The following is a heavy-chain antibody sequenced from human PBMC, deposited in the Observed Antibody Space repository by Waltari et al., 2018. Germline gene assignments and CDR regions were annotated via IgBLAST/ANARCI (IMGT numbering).Heavy chain of an antibody. V-gene: IGHV3-7*03. CDR3: ARGSPGYVRVWDS. CDR2: IKYDGSAT. CDR1: AFSSSAYW. Sequence: EVQLTESGGGLVQPGGSRRLSCAASAFSSSAYWMTWVRQAPGKGLEWVANIKYDGSATYHADSVNGRFSISRDNAKNSLYLQMNSVSAEDTAIYYCARGSPGYVRVWDSWGQGTMVTVSS. D-gene: IGHD2-2*01. J-gene: IGHJ4*02.